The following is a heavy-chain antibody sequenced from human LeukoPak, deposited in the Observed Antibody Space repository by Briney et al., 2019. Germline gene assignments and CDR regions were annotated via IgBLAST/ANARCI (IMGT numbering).Heavy chain of an antibody. Sequence: PGGSLRLSCAASGFTFISNAMHGVRQAPNKGLEWVTFIRYDESFQTNTDSVKGRVSISRDNSRNILFLQRNALRVEARAIYYCVKGLSRRCSFDSRGQGALVSVSS. J-gene: IGHJ4*02. V-gene: IGHV3-30*02. CDR1: GFTFISNA. CDR3: VKGLSRRCSFDS. CDR2: IRYDESFQ. D-gene: IGHD2-21*01.